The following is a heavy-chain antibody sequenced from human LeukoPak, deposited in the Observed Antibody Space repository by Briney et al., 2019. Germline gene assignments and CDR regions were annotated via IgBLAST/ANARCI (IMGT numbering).Heavy chain of an antibody. D-gene: IGHD2-21*01. CDR1: GYTFTGYY. V-gene: IGHV1-8*02. CDR2: MNPNSGNT. Sequence: ASVKVSCKASGYTFTGYYMHWVRQAPGQGLEWMGWMNPNSGNTGYAQKFQGRVTMTRNTSISTAYMELSSLRSEDTAVYYCARGLWNWFDPWGQGTLVTVSS. J-gene: IGHJ5*02. CDR3: ARGLWNWFDP.